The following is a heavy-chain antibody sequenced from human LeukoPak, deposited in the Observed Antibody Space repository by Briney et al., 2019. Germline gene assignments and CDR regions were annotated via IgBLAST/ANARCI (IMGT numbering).Heavy chain of an antibody. CDR3: ARVRATISPHFDY. CDR1: GFAFSSYS. J-gene: IGHJ4*02. V-gene: IGHV3-74*01. Sequence: PGGSLRLSCAASGFAFSSYSMNWVRQAPGKGLVWVSRLNSDGSTTSYADSVKGRFTISRDNAKNTLYLQMNSLRAEDTAVYYCARVRATISPHFDYWGQGRLVTVSS. CDR2: LNSDGSTT. D-gene: IGHD5-12*01.